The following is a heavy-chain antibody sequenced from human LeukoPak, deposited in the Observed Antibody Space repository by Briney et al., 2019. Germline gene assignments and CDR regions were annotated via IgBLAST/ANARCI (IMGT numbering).Heavy chain of an antibody. CDR2: ISSSSSSI. CDR3: ARDPYGSGSYYPS. D-gene: IGHD3-10*01. CDR1: GFTFSSYS. V-gene: IGHV3-48*01. J-gene: IGHJ4*02. Sequence: GGSLRLSCAASGFTFSSYSMNWVRQAPGKGLEWVSYISSSSSSIYYADSVKGRFTISRDSAKNSLYLQMSSLRAEDTAVYYCARDPYGSGSYYPSWGQGTLVTVSS.